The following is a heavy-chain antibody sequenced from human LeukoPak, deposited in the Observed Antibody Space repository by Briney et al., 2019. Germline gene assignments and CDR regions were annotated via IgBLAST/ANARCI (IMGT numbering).Heavy chain of an antibody. CDR2: IGREGCRT. Sequence: GGSLRLSCAASGFTSGFTFDDYGMNWVRQAPGKGLEWVSGIGREGCRTGYADSVQGRFTISRDNSRNSLHLQMNSLRVEDTAFYYCVKDSNYDFWSGYYKGFDNWGQGTLVTVSP. CDR3: VKDSNYDFWSGYYKGFDN. CDR1: GFTSGFTFDDYG. V-gene: IGHV3-20*04. J-gene: IGHJ4*02. D-gene: IGHD3-3*01.